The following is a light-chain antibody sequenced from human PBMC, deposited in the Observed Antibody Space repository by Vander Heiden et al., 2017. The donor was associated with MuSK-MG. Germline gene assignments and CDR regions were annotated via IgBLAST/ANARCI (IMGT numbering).Light chain of an antibody. CDR1: QSISIW. CDR2: KAS. CDR3: QQDHSYPLT. V-gene: IGKV1-5*03. Sequence: DIQKTQFPFTLSASVGDRVTITCRASQSISIWLAWYQQKPGKVPKLLIYKASSLESGVPSRFSGSGSGTEFTLPISSLQPDDFAAYYCQQDHSYPLTFGGRTKVESK. J-gene: IGKJ4*01.